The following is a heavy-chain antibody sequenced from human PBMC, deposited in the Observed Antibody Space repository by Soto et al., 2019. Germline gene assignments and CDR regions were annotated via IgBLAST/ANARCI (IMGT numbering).Heavy chain of an antibody. CDR2: IYYSGST. CDR1: GGSISSGDYY. J-gene: IGHJ6*02. V-gene: IGHV4-30-4*01. Sequence: SETLSLTCTVSGGSISSGDYYWSWIRQPPGKGLEWIGYIYYSGSTYYNPSLKSRVTISVDTSKNQFSLKLSSVTAADTAVYYCARERSNYDYYYYYGMDVWGQGTTVTAP. D-gene: IGHD4-4*01. CDR3: ARERSNYDYYYYYGMDV.